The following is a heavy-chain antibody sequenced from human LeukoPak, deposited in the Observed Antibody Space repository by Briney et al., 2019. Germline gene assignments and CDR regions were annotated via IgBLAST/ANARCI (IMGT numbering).Heavy chain of an antibody. CDR3: ARETRLAARNFDY. V-gene: IGHV3-7*01. D-gene: IGHD6-6*01. Sequence: GGSLRLSCAASGFTFSSFSMSWVRQAPGKGLEWVANIKQDVSQKYYVDSVQGRFTISRDNAKNSLYLQMNSLRAEDTAVYYCARETRLAARNFDYWGQGTLVTVSS. J-gene: IGHJ4*02. CDR2: IKQDVSQK. CDR1: GFTFSSFS.